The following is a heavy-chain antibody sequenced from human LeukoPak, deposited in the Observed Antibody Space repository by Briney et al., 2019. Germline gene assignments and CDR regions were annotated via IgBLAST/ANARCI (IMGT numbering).Heavy chain of an antibody. CDR2: LTGGSDNS. V-gene: IGHV3-23*01. J-gene: IGHJ4*02. CDR3: AKGVLYYYGSGSYWDY. CDR1: GFTFSSSA. Sequence: GGSLRLSCAASGFTFSSSAMTWVRQAPGKGLEWVSSLTGGSDNSEHADSVKGRFSISRDNSKNTLYLQMNSLRAEDTAVYYCAKGVLYYYGSGSYWDYWGQGTLVTVSS. D-gene: IGHD3-10*01.